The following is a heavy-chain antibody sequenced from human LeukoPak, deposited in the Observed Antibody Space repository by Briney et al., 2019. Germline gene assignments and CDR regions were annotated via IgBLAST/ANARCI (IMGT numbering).Heavy chain of an antibody. CDR1: GGTFSSYA. J-gene: IGHJ6*03. D-gene: IGHD6-6*01. V-gene: IGHV1-69*05. CDR2: IIPIFGTA. CDR3: ARAEYSSSGGYYYYYYMDV. Sequence: ASVKVSCKASGGTFSSYAISWVRQAPGQGLEWMGGIIPIFGTANYAQKLQGRVTITTDESTSTAYMELSSLRSEDTAVYYCARAEYSSSGGYYYYYYMDVWGKGTTVTVSS.